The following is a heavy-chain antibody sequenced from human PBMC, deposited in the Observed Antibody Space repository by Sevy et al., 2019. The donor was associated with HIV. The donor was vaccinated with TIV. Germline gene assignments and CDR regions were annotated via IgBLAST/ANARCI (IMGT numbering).Heavy chain of an antibody. Sequence: SETLSLTCTVSGGSISVYYWSWIRQSPGKGLEYIGYIYYTGTTNYNPSLKSRVTMSVDTSKNQFSLKLTSVTAADTAVYYCARAPPVRSGDDSLNWFDPWGQGTLVTVSS. CDR1: GGSISVYY. CDR3: ARAPPVRSGDDSLNWFDP. V-gene: IGHV4-59*12. D-gene: IGHD5-12*01. J-gene: IGHJ5*02. CDR2: IYYTGTT.